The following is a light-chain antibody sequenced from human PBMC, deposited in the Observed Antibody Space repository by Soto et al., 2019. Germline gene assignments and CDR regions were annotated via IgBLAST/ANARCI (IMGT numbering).Light chain of an antibody. Sequence: DIQMTQSPSTLSASVGDRVTITCRASQSISSWLAWYQQKPGKAPKFLIYKASVLESGVPSRFSGSGSGTEFTLTISSLQAEDFATYYCQQYNSYPITFGGGTKMEIK. CDR3: QQYNSYPIT. CDR2: KAS. V-gene: IGKV1-5*03. CDR1: QSISSW. J-gene: IGKJ4*01.